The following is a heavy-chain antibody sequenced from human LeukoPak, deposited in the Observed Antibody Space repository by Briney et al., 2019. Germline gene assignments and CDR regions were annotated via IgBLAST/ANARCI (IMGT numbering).Heavy chain of an antibody. CDR2: ITPIFRTP. J-gene: IGHJ4*02. CDR3: ARGWLAETTVVTPYNY. D-gene: IGHD2-21*02. Sequence: SVTVSCKASGGTFSSTTINWVRQAPGQGLEWMGGITPIFRTPNYAQKFQGRVTITAVESMSTAYMELSSLRSEDTAVYYCARGWLAETTVVTPYNYWGQGTLVTVSS. CDR1: GGTFSSTT. V-gene: IGHV1-69*13.